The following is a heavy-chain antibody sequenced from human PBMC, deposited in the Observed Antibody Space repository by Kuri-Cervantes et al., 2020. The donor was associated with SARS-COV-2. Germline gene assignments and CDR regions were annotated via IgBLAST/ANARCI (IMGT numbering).Heavy chain of an antibody. CDR3: ARDRDCSSTSCPDAFGI. J-gene: IGHJ3*02. Sequence: GGSLRLSCAASGFTFSSYGMHWVRQAPGKGLEWVAVISYDGSNKYYADSVKGRFTISRDNSKNTLYLQMNSLRAEDTAVYYCARDRDCSSTSCPDAFGIWGQGAMVTVSS. CDR2: ISYDGSNK. V-gene: IGHV3-30*03. CDR1: GFTFSSYG. D-gene: IGHD2-2*01.